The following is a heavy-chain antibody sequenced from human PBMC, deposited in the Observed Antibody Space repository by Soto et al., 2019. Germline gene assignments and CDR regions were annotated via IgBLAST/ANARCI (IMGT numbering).Heavy chain of an antibody. CDR1: GFTFRDYD. CDR2: ISSSGTVT. Sequence: QVQLVESGGGLVRPGVSLRLSCAASGFTFRDYDTSWIRQAPGKRLERVSCISSSGTVTNYADSVKGRFTISRDNAQNSLYGEMNSLRVEDTAVYYCARKGPRAARPNHWGQGTLVTVSS. J-gene: IGHJ5*02. CDR3: ARKGPRAARPNH. D-gene: IGHD6-6*01. V-gene: IGHV3-11*01.